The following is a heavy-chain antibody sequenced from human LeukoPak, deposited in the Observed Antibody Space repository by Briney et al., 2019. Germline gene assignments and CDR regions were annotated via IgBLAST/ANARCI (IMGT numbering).Heavy chain of an antibody. CDR3: ARDHGVSTGLYYFDC. J-gene: IGHJ4*02. D-gene: IGHD2-21*01. V-gene: IGHV1-46*01. Sequence: ASVKVSCKASGYTFTSYYMHWVRQAPGQGLEWMGVINPSTGNTDYAQEFQGRVTMTRETSTSTVYVDLTSLRSEDTAVYYCARDHGVSTGLYYFDCWGQGTLVTVSS. CDR2: INPSTGNT. CDR1: GYTFTSYY.